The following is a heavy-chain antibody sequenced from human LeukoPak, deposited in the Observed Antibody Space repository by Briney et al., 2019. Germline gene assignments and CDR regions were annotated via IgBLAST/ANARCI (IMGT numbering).Heavy chain of an antibody. CDR3: ARHSGLSTWIQLWVPGAFDI. Sequence: PGESLKISCKGSGYSFTSQWIGWVRQMPGKGLEWMGIIYPGDSDTRYSPSFQGQVTISVDKSTSTAYLQWSSLKASDTAMYYCARHSGLSTWIQLWVPGAFDIWGQGTMVTVSS. CDR2: IYPGDSDT. V-gene: IGHV5-51*01. D-gene: IGHD5-18*01. J-gene: IGHJ3*02. CDR1: GYSFTSQW.